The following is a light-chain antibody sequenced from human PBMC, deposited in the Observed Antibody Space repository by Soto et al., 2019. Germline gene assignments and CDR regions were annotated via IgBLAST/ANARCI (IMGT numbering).Light chain of an antibody. V-gene: IGLV2-14*01. Sequence: SVLTQPASVSGSPGQSITISCTGTSSDVGGYNYVCWYQQHPGKAPKLIIHEVSNRPSGVSHRFSGSKSGNTASLSISGLQAEDEADYYCSSYTTSSTVVFGGGTKVTVL. J-gene: IGLJ2*01. CDR2: EVS. CDR1: SSDVGGYNY. CDR3: SSYTTSSTVV.